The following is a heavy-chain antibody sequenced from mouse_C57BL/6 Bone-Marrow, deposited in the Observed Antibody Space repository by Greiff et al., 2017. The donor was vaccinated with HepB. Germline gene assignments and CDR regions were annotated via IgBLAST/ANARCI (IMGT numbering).Heavy chain of an antibody. CDR3: ARNWRATTVVAPYAMDY. D-gene: IGHD1-1*01. CDR2: IWSGGST. CDR1: GFSLTSYG. Sequence: VQGVESGPGLVQPSQSLSITCTVSGFSLTSYGVHWVRQSPGKGLEWLGVIWSGGSTDYNAAFISRLSISKDNSKSQVFFKMNSLQADDTAIYYCARNWRATTVVAPYAMDYWGQGTSVTVSS. J-gene: IGHJ4*01. V-gene: IGHV2-2*01.